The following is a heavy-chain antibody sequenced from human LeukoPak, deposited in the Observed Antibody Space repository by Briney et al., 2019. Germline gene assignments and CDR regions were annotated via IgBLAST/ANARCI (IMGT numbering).Heavy chain of an antibody. CDR2: ISASGDVT. J-gene: IGHJ3*02. D-gene: IGHD1-26*01. V-gene: IGHV3-23*01. CDR3: AKSLLTTASGTGRAFDI. CDR1: RFSFSTYP. Sequence: GGSLRLSCEAARFSFSTYPMGWVRRAPGKGLEWVSGISASGDVTFHADPLKGRFTISRDNSKNPLYLQMDSLRAEDTAKYYCAKSLLTTASGTGRAFDIWGQGTMVTVSA.